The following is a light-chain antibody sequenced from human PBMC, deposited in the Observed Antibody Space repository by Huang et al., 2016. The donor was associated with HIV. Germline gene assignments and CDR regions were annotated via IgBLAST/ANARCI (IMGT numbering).Light chain of an antibody. CDR2: ATS. J-gene: IGKJ2*01. V-gene: IGKV1-16*01. Sequence: DIQLTQSPSSLSASVGERVTITCRASQDISDYLAWFQQKPGKAPKFLIFATSTWHSGVPSRFSGSGSGTAFTLTINNLQPEDFATYYCQQYSDYPRTFGQGTKLDIK. CDR3: QQYSDYPRT. CDR1: QDISDY.